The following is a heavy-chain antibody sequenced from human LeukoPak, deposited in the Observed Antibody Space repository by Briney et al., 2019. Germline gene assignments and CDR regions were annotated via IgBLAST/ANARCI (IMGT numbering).Heavy chain of an antibody. CDR3: ARDVHYTSSKPGWPFDI. J-gene: IGHJ3*02. D-gene: IGHD6-6*01. CDR1: GFTFSNYA. Sequence: GGSLRLSCTAPGFTFSNYAMPWVRQAPGKGPEWVAFTSYDGSYKYYADSVKGRFTISRDNSKSTLYLQMSSLRPDDTAVYSCARDVHYTSSKPGWPFDIWGQGTVVTVSS. CDR2: TSYDGSYK. V-gene: IGHV3-30*04.